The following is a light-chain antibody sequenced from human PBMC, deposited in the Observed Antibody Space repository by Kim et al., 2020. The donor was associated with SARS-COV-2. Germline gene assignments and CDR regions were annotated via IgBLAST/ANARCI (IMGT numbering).Light chain of an antibody. Sequence: EIVVTQSPLSLPVTPGEPASISCRSSQSLLFRNGNNHLDWYLQKPGQSPQLLIYLAFNRASGVPDRFSGSGSGTDFTLKISRVEAEDVGGYYCMQSLEIPLTFGGGTKVDIK. CDR2: LAF. CDR3: MQSLEIPLT. J-gene: IGKJ4*01. CDR1: QSLLFRNGNNH. V-gene: IGKV2-28*01.